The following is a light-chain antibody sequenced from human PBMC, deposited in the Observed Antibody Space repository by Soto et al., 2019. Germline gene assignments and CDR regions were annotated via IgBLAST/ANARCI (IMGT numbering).Light chain of an antibody. J-gene: IGKJ4*01. Sequence: DIQMTQSPSSLSASVGDRVTITCRASQSISSYLNWYQQKPGKAPKLLIYAASSLQSGVPSRFSGSGSGTDVTLTISSLQPEEFATYDCQQSYSTPARTFGGGTKVEIK. CDR3: QQSYSTPART. CDR1: QSISSY. CDR2: AAS. V-gene: IGKV1-39*01.